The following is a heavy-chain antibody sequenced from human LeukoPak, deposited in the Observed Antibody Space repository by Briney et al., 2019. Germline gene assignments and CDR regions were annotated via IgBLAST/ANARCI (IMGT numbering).Heavy chain of an antibody. CDR2: IYSGGST. D-gene: IGHD1-26*01. Sequence: PGGSLRLSCAASGFTVSSNYMSWVRQAPGKGLEWVSVIYSGGSTYYADSVKGRFTISRDNSKNTLYLQMNSLRAEGTAVYYCARDEVGAGLTDYWGQGTLVTVSS. CDR3: ARDEVGAGLTDY. V-gene: IGHV3-66*01. CDR1: GFTVSSNY. J-gene: IGHJ4*02.